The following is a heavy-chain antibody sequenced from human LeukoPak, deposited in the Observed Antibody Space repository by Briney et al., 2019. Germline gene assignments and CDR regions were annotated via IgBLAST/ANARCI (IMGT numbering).Heavy chain of an antibody. CDR2: INPDSGFT. CDR1: GYKFIDDY. J-gene: IGHJ4*02. V-gene: IGHV1-2*02. CDR3: APTAEAYTSWWRV. D-gene: IGHD3-16*01. Sequence: ASVKVSCKASGYKFIDDYMHWVRQAPGQGLEFMGWINPDSGFTNYAQKFKGRVTMTRDTSISTAYLEVRSLTSDDTAVYYCAPTAEAYTSWWRVWGQGTLVTVSA.